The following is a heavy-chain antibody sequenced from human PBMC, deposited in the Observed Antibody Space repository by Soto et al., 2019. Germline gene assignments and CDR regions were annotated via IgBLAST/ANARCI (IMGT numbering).Heavy chain of an antibody. Sequence: GSLRLSCAASGFTFSSYWMHWVRQAPGKGLEWVAVIWFDGSYKYYADSVKGRFTISRDNSKNTLYLQMNSLRAEDTAVYYCARDSTHGIHDYWGQGTLVTVSS. V-gene: IGHV3-33*08. D-gene: IGHD4-4*01. CDR3: ARDSTHGIHDY. CDR1: GFTFSSYW. J-gene: IGHJ4*02. CDR2: IWFDGSYK.